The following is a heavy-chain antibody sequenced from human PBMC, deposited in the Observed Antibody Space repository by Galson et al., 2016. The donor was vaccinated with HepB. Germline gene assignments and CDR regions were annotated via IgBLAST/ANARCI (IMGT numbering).Heavy chain of an antibody. CDR2: IWADGSNK. J-gene: IGHJ6*02. CDR1: GFTFRSYG. CDR3: ARTAGLDSLDV. V-gene: IGHV3-33*01. D-gene: IGHD3-9*01. Sequence: SLRLSCAASGFTFRSYGMSWVRQAAGKGLEWVAVIWADGSNKYHADSVKGRFTISRDNSKNTLYLQMNSLRVEDTAVYYCARTAGLDSLDVWGQGTTVTVSS.